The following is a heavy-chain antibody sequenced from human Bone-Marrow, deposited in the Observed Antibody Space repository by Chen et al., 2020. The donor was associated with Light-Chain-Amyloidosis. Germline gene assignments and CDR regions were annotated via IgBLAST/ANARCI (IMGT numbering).Heavy chain of an antibody. Sequence: EVLLVESGGEVVQPGGSLRLSCTASGFSFSTYWMHWVRQSPGKGLVSVKRTNSSAASTTYADSVKGRFTVSRDNTKNTTYLEMNSLRVEDTAVYYCARTTLRYLDYWGQGNLVTVSS. V-gene: IGHV3-74*01. CDR3: ARTTLRYLDY. J-gene: IGHJ4*02. CDR2: TNSSAAST. D-gene: IGHD3-9*01. CDR1: GFSFSTYW.